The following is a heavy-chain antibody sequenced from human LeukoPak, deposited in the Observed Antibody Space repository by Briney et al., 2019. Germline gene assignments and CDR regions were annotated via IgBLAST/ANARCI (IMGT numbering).Heavy chain of an antibody. D-gene: IGHD6-19*01. Sequence: PGESLRLSCAASGFIFSTYAMHWVRQAPGKGLEYVSAISNHGGSTYYANSVKGRFIISRDNSKNTLYLQMGNLRIEDMAVYYCARESATSGWLFDYWGQGTLVTVSS. CDR2: ISNHGGST. CDR3: ARESATSGWLFDY. J-gene: IGHJ4*02. V-gene: IGHV3-64*01. CDR1: GFIFSTYA.